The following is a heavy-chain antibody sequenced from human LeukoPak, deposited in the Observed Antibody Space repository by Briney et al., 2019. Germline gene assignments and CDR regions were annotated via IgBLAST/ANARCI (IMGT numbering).Heavy chain of an antibody. D-gene: IGHD4-17*01. J-gene: IGHJ4*02. CDR1: GFTFSSYS. CDR2: ISSSSSYI. CDR3: ARDAPYGDYGEYYFDY. V-gene: IGHV3-21*01. Sequence: GGSLRLSCAASGFTFSSYSMNWVRQAPGKGLEWVSSISSSSSYIYYADSVKGRFTISRDNSKNTLYLQMNSLRAEDTAVYYCARDAPYGDYGEYYFDYWGQGTLVTVSS.